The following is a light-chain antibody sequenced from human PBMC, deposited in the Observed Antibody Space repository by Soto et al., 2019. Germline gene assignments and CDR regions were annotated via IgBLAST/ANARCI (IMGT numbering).Light chain of an antibody. CDR1: TGAVTSDFH. Sequence: QNVVTQEHSLTVSTGGTVTLTCGSSTGAVTSDFHPNWFQQKPGQAPRALIYSTSNKQSWTHARFSGFLLGCKAALTVSGVQPEDEAEYYCLLYHSSPYVFGTGTKPTVL. V-gene: IGLV7-43*01. J-gene: IGLJ1*01. CDR3: LLYHSSPYV. CDR2: STS.